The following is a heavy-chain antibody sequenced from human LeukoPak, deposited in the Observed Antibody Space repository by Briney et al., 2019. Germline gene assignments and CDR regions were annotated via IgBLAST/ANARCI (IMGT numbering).Heavy chain of an antibody. CDR2: INSYGSST. CDR3: ARDYCSGGSCDAFDI. J-gene: IGHJ3*02. D-gene: IGHD2-15*01. CDR1: GGTFSSYW. Sequence: PGGSLRLSCTASGGTFSSYWMHWVRIAPGKGLVWVSRINSYGSSTSYADSVKSRFTISRDNAKNTLYLQMNSLRAEDTAVYYCARDYCSGGSCDAFDIWGQGTMVTVSS. V-gene: IGHV3-74*01.